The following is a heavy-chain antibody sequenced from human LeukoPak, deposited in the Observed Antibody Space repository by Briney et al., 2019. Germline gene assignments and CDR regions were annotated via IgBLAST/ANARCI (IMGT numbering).Heavy chain of an antibody. D-gene: IGHD5-18*01. Sequence: SETLSLTCAVYGGSFSGYYWSWIRQPPRKGLEWIGEINHSGSTNYNPSLKSRVTISVDTSKNQFSLKLSSVTAADTAVYYCARALRYSYGFYFDYWGQGTLVTASS. CDR1: GGSFSGYY. CDR3: ARALRYSYGFYFDY. CDR2: INHSGST. V-gene: IGHV4-34*01. J-gene: IGHJ4*02.